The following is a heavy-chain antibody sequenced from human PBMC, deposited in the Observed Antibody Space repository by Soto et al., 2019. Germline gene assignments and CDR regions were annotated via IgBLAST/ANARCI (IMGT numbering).Heavy chain of an antibody. CDR3: ARDRGQLVPGYYFDY. CDR1: GGSVSNSY. CDR2: IYYSGST. V-gene: IGHV4-30-4*01. D-gene: IGHD6-6*01. Sequence: SETLSLTCTVSGGSVSNSYWSWTRQPPGKGLEWIGYIYYSGSTYYNPSLKSRVTISVDTSKNQFSLKLSSVTAADTAVYYCARDRGQLVPGYYFDYWGQGTLVTVSS. J-gene: IGHJ4*02.